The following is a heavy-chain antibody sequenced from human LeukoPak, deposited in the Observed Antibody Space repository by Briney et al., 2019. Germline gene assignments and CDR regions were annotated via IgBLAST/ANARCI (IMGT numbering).Heavy chain of an antibody. J-gene: IGHJ6*02. CDR2: INHSGST. CDR1: GGSFSGYY. CDR3: ARIPPRAYYYGMDV. V-gene: IGHV4-34*01. Sequence: SETLSLTCAVYGGSFSGYYWSWIRQPPGKGLEWIGEINHSGSTNYNPSLKSRVTISVDTSKNQFSLKLSSVTAADTAVYYCARIPPRAYYYGMDVWGQGTTVTVSS.